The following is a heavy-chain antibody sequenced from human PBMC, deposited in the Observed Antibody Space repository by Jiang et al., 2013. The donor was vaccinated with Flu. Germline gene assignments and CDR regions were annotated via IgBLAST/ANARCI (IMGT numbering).Heavy chain of an antibody. Sequence: GLVKPSETLSLTCTVSGGSINTNNYWGWIRQPPGKGLEGIAGIHYTGSTYYKSSLRSRVTISMDTSKNQFSLSLNSVTAADTAVYYCARHEQWLIRLDYWGQGTLVTVSS. CDR1: GGSINTNNY. CDR2: IHYTGST. J-gene: IGHJ4*02. V-gene: IGHV4-39*01. D-gene: IGHD1/OR15-1a*01. CDR3: ARHEQWLIRLDY.